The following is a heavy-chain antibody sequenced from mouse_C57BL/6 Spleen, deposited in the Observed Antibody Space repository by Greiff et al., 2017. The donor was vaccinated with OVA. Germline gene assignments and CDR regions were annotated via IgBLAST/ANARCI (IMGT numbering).Heavy chain of an antibody. J-gene: IGHJ4*01. V-gene: IGHV1-19*01. D-gene: IGHD2-4*01. Sequence: EVQLQESGPVLVKPGASVKMSCKASGYTFTDYSMNWVKQSHGKSLEWIGVINPYNGGTSYNQKFKGKATLTVDKSSSTAYMELNSLTSEDSAVYYCARSPYDYDGDYAMDYWGQGTSVTVSS. CDR1: GYTFTDYS. CDR2: INPYNGGT. CDR3: ARSPYDYDGDYAMDY.